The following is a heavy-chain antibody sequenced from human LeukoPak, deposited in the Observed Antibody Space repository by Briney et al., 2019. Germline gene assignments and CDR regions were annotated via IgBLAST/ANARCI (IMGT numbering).Heavy chain of an antibody. J-gene: IGHJ4*02. CDR2: IRYDGSIK. D-gene: IGHD6-13*01. V-gene: IGHV3-30*02. CDR3: AKDSSSWYSYFDY. CDR1: GFTFSNYG. Sequence: HSGGSLRLSCAASGFTFSNYGMHWVRQAPGKGLEWVAFIRYDGSIKYYADSVKGRFTISRDNSKNTLYLQMNSLRAEDTAVYYCAKDSSSWYSYFDYWGQGTLVTVSS.